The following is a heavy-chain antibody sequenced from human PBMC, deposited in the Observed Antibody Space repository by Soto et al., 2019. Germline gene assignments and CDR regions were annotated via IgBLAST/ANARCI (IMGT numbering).Heavy chain of an antibody. V-gene: IGHV3-30-3*01. J-gene: IGHJ4*02. CDR1: GFTFSSYA. D-gene: IGHD3-22*01. CDR3: ARQFADSSGYLDY. Sequence: QVQLVESGGGVVQPGRSLRLSCAASGFTFSSYAMHWVRQAPGKGLEWVAVISYDGSNKYYADSVKGRFTISRDNSKNTLYLQMNSLRAEDTAVYYCARQFADSSGYLDYWGQGTLVTVSS. CDR2: ISYDGSNK.